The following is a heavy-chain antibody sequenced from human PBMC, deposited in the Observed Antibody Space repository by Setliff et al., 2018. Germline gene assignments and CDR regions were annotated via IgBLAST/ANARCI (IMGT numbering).Heavy chain of an antibody. CDR1: GYSFISYD. CDR2: MNPERDNT. V-gene: IGHV1-8*01. Sequence: GASVKVSCKASGYSFISYDINWVRQAPGQGLEWMGWMNPERDNTGYAQKFQGRVTMTGHAPINTAYMELTSLTSEDTAVYYCVRNPLGPEASTPGGYWGQGTLVTVSS. D-gene: IGHD3-16*01. CDR3: VRNPLGPEASTPGGY. J-gene: IGHJ4*02.